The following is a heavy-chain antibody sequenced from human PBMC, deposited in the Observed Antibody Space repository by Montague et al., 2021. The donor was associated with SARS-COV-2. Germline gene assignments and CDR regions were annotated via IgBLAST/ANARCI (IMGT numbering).Heavy chain of an antibody. Sequence: SETLSLTCAVYGGSFSVYYWSWLRQSPRSGLGWIAGINHSGTANYNPSLKSRVSISVDTSKNQFTLKLTSVTAADTAMYYCAKEREVVRAARTLVAFDLWGQGTMVTVSS. CDR2: INHSGTA. J-gene: IGHJ3*01. D-gene: IGHD2-2*01. V-gene: IGHV4-34*01. CDR1: GGSFSVYY. CDR3: AKEREVVRAARTLVAFDL.